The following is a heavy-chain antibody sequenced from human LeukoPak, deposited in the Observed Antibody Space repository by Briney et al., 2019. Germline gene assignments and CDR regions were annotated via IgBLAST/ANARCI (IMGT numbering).Heavy chain of an antibody. D-gene: IGHD5-18*01. CDR1: GGTFSNYG. V-gene: IGHV1-69*04. Sequence: SVKVSCKVSGGTFSNYGISWVRQAPGLGLEWMGRIIPFLGVAKSAQKFQGRVTITADTSTSTAYMELTSLTSEDTAIYYSARLDLDTPMGDYWGRGTLVTVSS. CDR3: ARLDLDTPMGDY. CDR2: IIPFLGVA. J-gene: IGHJ4*02.